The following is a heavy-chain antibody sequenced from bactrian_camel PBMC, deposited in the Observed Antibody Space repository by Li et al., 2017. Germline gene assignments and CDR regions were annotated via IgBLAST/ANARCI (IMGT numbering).Heavy chain of an antibody. CDR3: ARIPICTYCQAWLKDDYYGY. CDR1: GFPFSTYG. CDR2: FYSGDGTT. J-gene: IGHJ4*01. Sequence: DVQLVESGGGSVQAGETLRLSCAASGFPFSTYGMTWVRQAPGKGPEWVSSFYSGDGTTYYTDSVKGRFTISKDDANSTLFLQMNYLKVEDTAMYYCARIPICTYCQAWLKDDYYGYWAQGTQVTVS. D-gene: IGHD1*01. V-gene: IGHV3S31*01.